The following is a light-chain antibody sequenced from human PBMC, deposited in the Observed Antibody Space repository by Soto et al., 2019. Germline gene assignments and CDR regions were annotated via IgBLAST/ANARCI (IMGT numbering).Light chain of an antibody. CDR3: QVWDISSDHHV. CDR2: DDD. CDR1: DIARKT. V-gene: IGLV3-21*02. Sequence: SYELTQPPSVSVAPGQTARITCGGNDIARKTEHWYQQKPGQAPVLVVYDDDERPSGIPERFSGSNSGNTATLTISRVEAGDEADYYCQVWDISSDHHVFGTGTKLTVL. J-gene: IGLJ1*01.